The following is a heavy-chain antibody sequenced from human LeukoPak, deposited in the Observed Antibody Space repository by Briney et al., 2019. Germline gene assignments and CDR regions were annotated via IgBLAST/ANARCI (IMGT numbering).Heavy chain of an antibody. D-gene: IGHD5-24*01. Sequence: SETLSLTCAVYGGSFSGYYWSWIRQPPGKGLEWIGEINHSGSTNYNPSLKSRVTISVDTSKNQFSLKLSSVTAADTAVYYCARGTDGYFLSPPNFDYWGQGTLVTVSS. J-gene: IGHJ4*02. CDR3: ARGTDGYFLSPPNFDY. V-gene: IGHV4-34*01. CDR2: INHSGST. CDR1: GGSFSGYY.